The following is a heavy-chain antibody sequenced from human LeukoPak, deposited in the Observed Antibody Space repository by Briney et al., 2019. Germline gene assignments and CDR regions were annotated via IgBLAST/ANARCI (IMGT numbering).Heavy chain of an antibody. CDR1: NYTFTDYD. D-gene: IGHD4-17*01. Sequence: ASVKVSCKASNYTFTDYDITWVRQAPGQGLEWMGWLSKYSGNADYAPKFQGRVSMTTDTSTRTAYMELRSLRPDDTAVYFCAREDDRSFGAYDCWGQGTLVTVSS. CDR3: AREDDRSFGAYDC. CDR2: LSKYSGNA. J-gene: IGHJ4*02. V-gene: IGHV1-18*01.